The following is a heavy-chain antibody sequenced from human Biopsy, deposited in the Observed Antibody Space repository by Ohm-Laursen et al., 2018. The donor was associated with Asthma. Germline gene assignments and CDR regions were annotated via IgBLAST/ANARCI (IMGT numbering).Heavy chain of an antibody. V-gene: IGHV1-69*13. CDR1: GGTFSNFA. CDR2: IMTVFGNT. CDR3: ARCQVGYSSGWSLLLKKIYYSGMDV. D-gene: IGHD6-19*01. Sequence: SVKVSCKAPGGTFSNFAISWVRQAPGQGLEWLGGIMTVFGNTNYAQKFQGRVTITADESTSSAYMEVTSLRSEDPAIYYCARCQVGYSSGWSLLLKKIYYSGMDVWGQGTAVTVSS. J-gene: IGHJ6*02.